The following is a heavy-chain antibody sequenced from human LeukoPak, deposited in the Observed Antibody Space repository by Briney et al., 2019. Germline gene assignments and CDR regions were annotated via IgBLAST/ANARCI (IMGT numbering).Heavy chain of an antibody. CDR3: ARGAPYDILTGYYIYYYYYGMDV. D-gene: IGHD3-9*01. CDR2: IYYSGTT. J-gene: IGHJ6*02. Sequence: SETLSLTCTVSGGSISSYYWSWIRQPPGKGLEWIGYIYYSGTTNYNPSLKSRVTISVDTSKNQFSLKLSSVTAADTAVYYCARGAPYDILTGYYIYYYYYGMDVWGQGTTVTVSS. V-gene: IGHV4-59*12. CDR1: GGSISSYY.